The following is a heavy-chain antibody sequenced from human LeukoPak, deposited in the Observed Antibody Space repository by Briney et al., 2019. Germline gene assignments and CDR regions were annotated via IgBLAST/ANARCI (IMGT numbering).Heavy chain of an antibody. CDR1: GFTFSDYY. CDR3: ARGGSMNFASGMDV. V-gene: IGHV3-11*04. J-gene: IGHJ6*04. Sequence: GGSLRLSCAASGFTFSDYYMSWIRQAPGKGLEWTSYISSSGSIIYYADSVKGRFTISRDNAKNSLYLQMNSLGAEDTAVYYCARGGSMNFASGMDVWGKGTTVTVSS. CDR2: ISSSGSII. D-gene: IGHD3/OR15-3a*01.